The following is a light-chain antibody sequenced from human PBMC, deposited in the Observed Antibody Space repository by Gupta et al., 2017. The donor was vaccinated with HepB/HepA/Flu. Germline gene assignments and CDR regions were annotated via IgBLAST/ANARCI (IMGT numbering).Light chain of an antibody. CDR1: SSNLGARYD. J-gene: IGLJ1*01. CDR2: GYN. CDR3: QSYDDRLSGSRV. Sequence: QTVLTQPPSVSGAPGQSVSISCTGSSSNLGARYDVHWSQQLPGEAPNLLLSGYNNRPSGVPDRFSGSKSGASASLAITGLQAEDEADYYCQSYDDRLSGSRVFGTGTKVTVL. V-gene: IGLV1-40*01.